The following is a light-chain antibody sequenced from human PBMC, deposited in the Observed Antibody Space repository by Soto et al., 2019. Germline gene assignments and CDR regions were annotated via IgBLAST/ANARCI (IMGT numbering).Light chain of an antibody. CDR3: QKYNSAPRT. V-gene: IGKV1-27*01. Sequence: DIQMTQSPSSLSASVGERVTITCRASQGISNYLAWYQQKPVKVPKLLIYAASTLQSGVPSRFSGSGSGTDFTLTISRLQPEDVATDYCQKYNSAPRTFGQGTKVEIK. CDR1: QGISNY. J-gene: IGKJ1*01. CDR2: AAS.